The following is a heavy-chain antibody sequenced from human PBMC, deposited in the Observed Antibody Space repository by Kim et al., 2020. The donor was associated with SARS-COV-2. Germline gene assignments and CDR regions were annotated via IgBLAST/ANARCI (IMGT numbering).Heavy chain of an antibody. CDR3: ARDRMDV. V-gene: IGHV3-30*04. CDR2: ISYDGSNK. J-gene: IGHJ6*02. CDR1: GFTFSSYA. Sequence: GGSLRLSCAASGFTFSSYAMHWVRQAPGKGLEWVAVISYDGSNKYYADSVKGRFTISRDNSKNTLYLQMNSLRAEDTAVYYCARDRMDVWGQGTTVTVSS.